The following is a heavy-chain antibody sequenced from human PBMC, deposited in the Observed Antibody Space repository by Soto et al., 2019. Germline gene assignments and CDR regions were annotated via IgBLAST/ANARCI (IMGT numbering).Heavy chain of an antibody. CDR3: ARDREGNRRKKYYYYGMYV. Sequence: PGGSLGLSCAAYGFTFGSYAMHWVRQAPGKGLEWVAVISYDGSNKYYADSVKGRFTISRDNSKNTLYLQMNSLRAEDTAVYYCARDREGNRRKKYYYYGMYVCAQGTTVTVSS. V-gene: IGHV3-30-3*01. J-gene: IGHJ6*02. CDR1: GFTFGSYA. CDR2: ISYDGSNK. D-gene: IGHD4-4*01.